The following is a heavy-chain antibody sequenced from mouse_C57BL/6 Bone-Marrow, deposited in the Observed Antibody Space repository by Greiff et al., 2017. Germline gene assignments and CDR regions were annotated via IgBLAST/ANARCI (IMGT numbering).Heavy chain of an antibody. J-gene: IGHJ3*01. CDR3: ARDLPGPRVSY. CDR1: GYTFTSYW. CDR2: IDPNSGGT. D-gene: IGHD2-1*01. Sequence: QVQLQQPGAELVKPGASVKLSCKASGYTFTSYWMHWVKQRPGRGLERSGRIDPNSGGTKYNEKLKSKATLTVDKPFSTAYMQLSSLTSEDSAVCYCARDLPGPRVSYWGQGTLVTVSA. V-gene: IGHV1-72*01.